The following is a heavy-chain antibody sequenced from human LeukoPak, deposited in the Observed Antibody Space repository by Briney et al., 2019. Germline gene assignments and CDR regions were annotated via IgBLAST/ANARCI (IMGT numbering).Heavy chain of an antibody. V-gene: IGHV1-18*01. CDR2: ISAYNGNT. CDR1: GYTFTSYG. Sequence: ASVKVSCKASGYTFTSYGISWVRQAPGQGLEWMGWISAYNGNTNYAQKLQGRVTMTTDTSTSTAYMELRSLRSDDTAVYYCARGAGGLYSSGWYEDDYWGQGTLVTVSS. D-gene: IGHD6-19*01. CDR3: ARGAGGLYSSGWYEDDY. J-gene: IGHJ4*02.